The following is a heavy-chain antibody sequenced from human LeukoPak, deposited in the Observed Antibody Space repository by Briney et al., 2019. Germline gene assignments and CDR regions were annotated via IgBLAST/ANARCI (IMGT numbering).Heavy chain of an antibody. V-gene: IGHV1-18*01. Sequence: GASVKVSCKASGYTFTSYGISWVRQAPGQGLEWMGWISAYNGNTNYAQKFQGRVTMTRNTSISTAYMELSSLRSEDTAVYYCARGGPSYYYDSSAWFNYWGQGTLVTVSS. CDR1: GYTFTSYG. J-gene: IGHJ4*02. CDR3: ARGGPSYYYDSSAWFNY. CDR2: ISAYNGNT. D-gene: IGHD3-22*01.